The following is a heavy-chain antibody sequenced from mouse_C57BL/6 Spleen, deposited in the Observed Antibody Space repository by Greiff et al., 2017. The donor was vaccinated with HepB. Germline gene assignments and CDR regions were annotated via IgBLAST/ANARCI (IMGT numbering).Heavy chain of an antibody. CDR3: ARRLGYYFDY. CDR1: GFTFSDYG. J-gene: IGHJ2*01. CDR2: ISSGSSTI. D-gene: IGHD4-1*01. V-gene: IGHV5-17*01. Sequence: EVKLVESGGGLVKPGGSLKLSCAASGFTFSDYGMHWVRQAPEKGLEWVAYISSGSSTIYYADTVKGRFTISRDNAKNTLFLQMTSLRSEDTAMYYCARRLGYYFDYWGQGTTLTVSS.